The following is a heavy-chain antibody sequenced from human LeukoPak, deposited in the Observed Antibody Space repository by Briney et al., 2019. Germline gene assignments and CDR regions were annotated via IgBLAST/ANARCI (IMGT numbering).Heavy chain of an antibody. CDR2: ISGDGRAT. V-gene: IGHV3-74*01. CDR1: GFIFTDYW. J-gene: IGHJ3*02. D-gene: IGHD5-24*01. Sequence: GGSLRLSCAASGFIFTDYWMHWVRQGPGKELVWVARISGDGRATTYADSVKGRFTISRDNAMSTAFLQMKSLRAEDTAVYYCANLPEMAGDAFDIWGQGTMVTVSS. CDR3: ANLPEMAGDAFDI.